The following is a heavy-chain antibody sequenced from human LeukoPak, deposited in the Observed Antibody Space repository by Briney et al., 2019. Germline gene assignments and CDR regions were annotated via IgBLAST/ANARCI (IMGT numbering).Heavy chain of an antibody. CDR3: ARDHRMAGDGMDV. V-gene: IGHV4-61*02. CDR1: GGSISSGSYY. CDR2: IYTSGST. J-gene: IGHJ6*02. D-gene: IGHD5-24*01. Sequence: SETLSLTCTVSGGSISSGSYYWSWIRQPAGKGLEWIGRIYTSGSTNYNPSLKSRVTISVDTSKNQFSLKLSSVTAADTAVYYCARDHRMAGDGMDVWGQGTTVTVSS.